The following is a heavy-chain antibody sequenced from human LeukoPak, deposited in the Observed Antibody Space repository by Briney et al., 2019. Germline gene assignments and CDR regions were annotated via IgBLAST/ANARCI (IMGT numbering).Heavy chain of an antibody. D-gene: IGHD1-1*01. CDR1: GFIFSSYS. J-gene: IGHJ6*03. CDR2: IISSGSTI. Sequence: GGSLRLSCAASGFIFSSYSMNWVRQAPGKGLEWVSYIISSGSTIYYADSVKGRFTISRDNAKNSLYLQMNSLRAEDTAVYYCAREGAGWNDHAPDYYYYYYMDVWGKGTTVTISS. V-gene: IGHV3-48*04. CDR3: AREGAGWNDHAPDYYYYYYMDV.